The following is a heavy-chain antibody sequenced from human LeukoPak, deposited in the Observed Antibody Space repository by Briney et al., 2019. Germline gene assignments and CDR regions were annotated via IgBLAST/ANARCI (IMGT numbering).Heavy chain of an antibody. CDR3: ARTILEYSISSGYMDV. CDR2: ISSSGSTI. CDR1: GFTFSSYE. D-gene: IGHD6-6*01. V-gene: IGHV3-48*03. Sequence: GGSLRLSCAASGFTFSSYEMNWVRQAPGKGLEWVSYISSSGSTIYYADSVKGRFTISRDNSKNTLYLQMNSLRAEDTAVYYCARTILEYSISSGYMDVWGKGTTVTISS. J-gene: IGHJ6*03.